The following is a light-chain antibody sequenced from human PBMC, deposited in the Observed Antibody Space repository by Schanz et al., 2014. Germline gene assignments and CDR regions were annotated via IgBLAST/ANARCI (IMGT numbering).Light chain of an antibody. CDR2: DVS. CDR3: RSYTSSGADV. J-gene: IGLJ1*01. CDR1: SSDVGGYNF. Sequence: QSALTQPPSASGSPGQSVTISCTGTSSDVGGYNFVSWYQQHPGKAPKLMIYDVSNRPSGVSYRFSGSKSGNTASLTISGLQAEDEADYYCRSYTSSGADVFGSGTKLTVL. V-gene: IGLV2-14*01.